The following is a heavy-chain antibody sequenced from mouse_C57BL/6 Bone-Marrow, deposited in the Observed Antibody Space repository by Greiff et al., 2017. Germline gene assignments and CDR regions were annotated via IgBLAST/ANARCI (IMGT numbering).Heavy chain of an antibody. CDR1: GYTFTDYY. D-gene: IGHD1-1*01. Sequence: EVQLQQSGPELVKPGASVKISCKASGYTFTDYYMNWVKQSHGKSLEWIGDINPNNGGTSYNQKFKGKATLTVDKSSSTAYMELRSLTSEDSAVYYCARYYGSSYCYFDYWGQGTTLTVSS. CDR3: ARYYGSSYCYFDY. J-gene: IGHJ2*01. V-gene: IGHV1-26*01. CDR2: INPNNGGT.